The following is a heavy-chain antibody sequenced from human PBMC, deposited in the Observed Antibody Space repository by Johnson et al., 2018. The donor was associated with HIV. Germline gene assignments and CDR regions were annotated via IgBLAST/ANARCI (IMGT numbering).Heavy chain of an antibody. CDR1: GFTFSSYA. J-gene: IGHJ3*02. D-gene: IGHD7-27*01. CDR3: ASAIGNWGAFDI. CDR2: ISYDGSSI. Sequence: QVQLVESGGGVVQPGRSLRLSCAASGFTFSSYAMHWVRQAPGKGLEWVAVISYDGSSIDYADSVKGRFTISRDNSKNTLYLQMNSLRAEDTAVYYGASAIGNWGAFDIWGQGTMVTVSS. V-gene: IGHV3-30*14.